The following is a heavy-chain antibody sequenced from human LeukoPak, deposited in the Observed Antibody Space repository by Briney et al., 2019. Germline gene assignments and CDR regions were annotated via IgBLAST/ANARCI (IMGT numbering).Heavy chain of an antibody. CDR1: GDSVSSSSAA. J-gene: IGHJ4*02. CDR2: TYYRSKWYS. Sequence: SQTLSLTCAISGDSVSSSSAAWNWIRQTPSRGLEWLGRTYYRSKWYSYYGASVKSRITINPDTSKNQFSLQLNPVTPEDTAVYYCARGAAGAIDYWGQGTLVTVSS. D-gene: IGHD6-13*01. V-gene: IGHV6-1*01. CDR3: ARGAAGAIDY.